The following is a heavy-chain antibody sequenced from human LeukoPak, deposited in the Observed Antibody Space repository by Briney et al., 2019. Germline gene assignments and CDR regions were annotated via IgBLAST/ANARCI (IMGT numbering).Heavy chain of an antibody. CDR2: NIPILGTA. D-gene: IGHD5-18*01. J-gene: IGHJ4*02. V-gene: IGHV1-69*05. CDR3: GNIGYSYGARFEY. Sequence: SVNVSCKASGVTLSSYAISWVRQAPGHGLECMIRNIPILGTANYAQKFKGRVTITTDESTRTGFIELSSLSSEGPALYSSGNIGYSYGARFEYWGQGTLVTVSS. CDR1: GVTLSSYA.